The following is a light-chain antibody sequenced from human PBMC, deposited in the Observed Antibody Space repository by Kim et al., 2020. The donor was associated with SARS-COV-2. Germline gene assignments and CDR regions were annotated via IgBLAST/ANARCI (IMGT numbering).Light chain of an antibody. V-gene: IGLV1-44*01. Sequence: QLVLTQPPSASGTPGQSVTISCSGSSSNIGGNTVNWYQQLPGTAPKPLIYSNNQRPSGVPERFSGSKSVTSASLAIGGLQSEDEAHYYCAAWDDSLNRVVFGGGTQLTVL. CDR3: AAWDDSLNRVV. CDR2: SNN. CDR1: SSNIGGNT. J-gene: IGLJ2*01.